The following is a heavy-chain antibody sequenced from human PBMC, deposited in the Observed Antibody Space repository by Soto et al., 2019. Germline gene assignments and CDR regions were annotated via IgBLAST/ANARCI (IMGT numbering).Heavy chain of an antibody. D-gene: IGHD3-10*01. CDR3: ARDGIYYGSRSYQPRAGYYMDV. V-gene: IGHV3-21*01. J-gene: IGHJ6*03. CDR1: GLTFSSYS. Sequence: GGSLGLSCAASGLTFSSYSINWVRQAPGKGLEWVSSISSSSSYIYYADSVKGRFTISRDNAKNSLYLQMNSLRAEDTAVYYCARDGIYYGSRSYQPRAGYYMDVWGKGTTVTVSS. CDR2: ISSSSSYI.